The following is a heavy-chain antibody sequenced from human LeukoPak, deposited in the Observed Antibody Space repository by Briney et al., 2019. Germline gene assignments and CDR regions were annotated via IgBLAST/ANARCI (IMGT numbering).Heavy chain of an antibody. Sequence: SGTLSLTCTVSGGSISSSSYYWGWIRQPPGKGLEWIGSIYYSGSTYYNPSLKSRVTISVDTSKNQFSLKLSSVTAVDTAVYYCARKENAYYYFDYWGQGTLVTVSS. J-gene: IGHJ4*02. CDR2: IYYSGST. D-gene: IGHD3-16*01. V-gene: IGHV4-39*07. CDR1: GGSISSSSYY. CDR3: ARKENAYYYFDY.